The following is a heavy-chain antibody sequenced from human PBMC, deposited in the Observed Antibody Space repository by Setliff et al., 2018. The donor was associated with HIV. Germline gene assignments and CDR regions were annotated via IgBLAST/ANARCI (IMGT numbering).Heavy chain of an antibody. CDR2: ITYDGSRT. V-gene: IGHV3-30*01. J-gene: IGHJ6*03. D-gene: IGHD1-1*01. CDR3: AKAFSMASTGGYYNMDV. Sequence: QPGGSLRLSCVASGFTFSTFAMHWVRQAPGKGPEWVSVITYDGSRTYYADSVKGRFTISRDNSKNTLYLQVNSLRPEDTAVYYCAKAFSMASTGGYYNMDVWGKGTTVTVSS. CDR1: GFTFSTFA.